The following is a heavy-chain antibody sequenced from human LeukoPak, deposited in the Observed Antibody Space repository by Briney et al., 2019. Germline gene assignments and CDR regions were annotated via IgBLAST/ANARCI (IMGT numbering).Heavy chain of an antibody. V-gene: IGHV3-30*18. CDR2: ISYDGSKK. D-gene: IGHD6-19*01. J-gene: IGHJ4*02. CDR1: GFTFSDFG. CDR3: AKDSSNGWYYLDY. Sequence: GRSLRLSCAASGFTFSDFGMHWVRQAPGKGLEWVAVISYDGSKKYYADSVKGRFTISRDSSKDTLYLQMNSLRVEDTAVYYCAKDSSNGWYYLDYWGQGTLVTVSS.